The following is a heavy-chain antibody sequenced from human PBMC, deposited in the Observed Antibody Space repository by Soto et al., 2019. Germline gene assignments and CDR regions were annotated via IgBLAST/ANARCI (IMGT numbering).Heavy chain of an antibody. D-gene: IGHD3-3*01. J-gene: IGHJ6*02. CDR1: GYTFTSYY. CDR3: ARFHKEILEWSTPLSYYYYYGMDV. Sequence: ASVKVSCKASGYTFTSYYMHWVRQAPGQGLEWMGIINPSGGSTSYAQKFQGRVTMTRDTSTSTVYMELSSLRSEDTAAYYCARFHKEILEWSTPLSYYYYYGMDVWGQGTTVTVSS. V-gene: IGHV1-46*01. CDR2: INPSGGST.